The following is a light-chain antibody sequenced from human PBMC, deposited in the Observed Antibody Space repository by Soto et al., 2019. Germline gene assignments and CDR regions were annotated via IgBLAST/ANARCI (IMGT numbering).Light chain of an antibody. V-gene: IGKV4-1*01. Sequence: DIVMTQSPDSLAVSLGERATINCKSSQSVLYSSNNKNYLAWYQQKPGQPPKLLIYWASTRESGVPDRFSGSGSGTGFTLTISSLQAEDVAVYYCHQYYITPPWTFGQGTKVEIK. CDR2: WAS. CDR3: HQYYITPPWT. CDR1: QSVLYSSNNKNY. J-gene: IGKJ1*01.